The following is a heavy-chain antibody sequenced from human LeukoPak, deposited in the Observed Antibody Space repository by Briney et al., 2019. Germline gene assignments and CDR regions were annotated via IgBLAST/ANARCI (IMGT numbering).Heavy chain of an antibody. V-gene: IGHV3-48*01. J-gene: IGHJ5*02. Sequence: GGSLRLSCAASGFTFSSYSMNWVRQAPGKGLEWVSYISSSSTIYYADSVKGRFTISRDNAKNSLYLQMNSLRAEDTAVYYCARAFPRYYDFWSGPNWFDPWGQGTLVTVSS. CDR2: ISSSSTI. D-gene: IGHD3-3*01. CDR3: ARAFPRYYDFWSGPNWFDP. CDR1: GFTFSSYS.